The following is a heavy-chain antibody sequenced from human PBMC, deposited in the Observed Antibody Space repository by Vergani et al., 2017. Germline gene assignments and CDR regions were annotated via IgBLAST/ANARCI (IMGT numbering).Heavy chain of an antibody. Sequence: QVQLQESGPGLVKPSQTLSLTCTVSGGSISSGSYYWSWIRQPAGKGLEWIGRTYTSGSTNYNPSLKSRVTMSVDTSKNQFSLKLSSVTAADSAVYYCAREGPIVVPAGIKPSHYYDYMDVWGK. D-gene: IGHD2-2*02. J-gene: IGHJ6*03. CDR2: TYTSGST. CDR3: AREGPIVVPAGIKPSHYYDYMDV. CDR1: GGSISSGSYY. V-gene: IGHV4-61*02.